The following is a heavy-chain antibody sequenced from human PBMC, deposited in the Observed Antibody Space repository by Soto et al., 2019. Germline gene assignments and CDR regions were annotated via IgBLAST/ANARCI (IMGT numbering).Heavy chain of an antibody. CDR1: GFTFSSYS. CDR3: ARAANYGDYEFDAFDI. V-gene: IGHV3-21*01. CDR2: ISSSSSYI. Sequence: SGGGLVKPGGSLRLSCAASGFTFSSYSMNWVRQAPGKGLEWVSSISSSSSYIYYADSVKGRFTISRDNAKNSLYLQMNSLRAEDTAVYYCARAANYGDYEFDAFDIWGQGTMVTVSS. D-gene: IGHD4-17*01. J-gene: IGHJ3*02.